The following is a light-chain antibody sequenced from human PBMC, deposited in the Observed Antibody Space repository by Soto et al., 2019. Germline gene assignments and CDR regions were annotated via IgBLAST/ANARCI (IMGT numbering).Light chain of an antibody. V-gene: IGKV3-15*01. CDR3: QQYNNWPPGT. Sequence: EIMMTQSPGTLAVSPGERGTLSWRASQSVSSYLAWYQQKPGQAPRLLIYGVSTRATGIPARFSGSGSGTEFTLTITSLQSEDFAVYYCQQYNNWPPGTFGQGTKVDI. CDR1: QSVSSY. J-gene: IGKJ1*01. CDR2: GVS.